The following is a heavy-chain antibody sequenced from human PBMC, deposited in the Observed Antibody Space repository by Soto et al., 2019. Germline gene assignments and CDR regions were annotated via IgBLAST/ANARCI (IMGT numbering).Heavy chain of an antibody. Sequence: QVQLVQSGAEVKKPGSSVKVSCKASGGTFSSYAISWVRQAPGQGLERMGGIIPIFGTANYAQKFPGRVTITADESTSTAYMELSSLRAEDTAVYYCARERSIDRRGWFDPWGQGALVTVSA. J-gene: IGHJ5*02. V-gene: IGHV1-69*01. CDR2: IIPIFGTA. CDR1: GGTFSSYA. CDR3: ARERSIDRRGWFDP. D-gene: IGHD6-6*01.